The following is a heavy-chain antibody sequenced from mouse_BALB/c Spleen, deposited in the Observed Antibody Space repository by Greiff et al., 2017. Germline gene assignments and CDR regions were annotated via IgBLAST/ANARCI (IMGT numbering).Heavy chain of an antibody. J-gene: IGHJ4*01. V-gene: IGHV3-2*02. CDR2: ISYSGST. CDR1: GYSITSDYA. Sequence: EVKLVESGPGLVKPSQSLSLTCTVTGYSITSDYAWNWIRQFPGNKLEWMGYISYSGSTSYNPSLKSRISITRDTSKNPFFLQLNSVTTEDTATYYCARGGNYGGVDAMDYWGQGTSVTVSS. CDR3: ARGGNYGGVDAMDY. D-gene: IGHD2-1*01.